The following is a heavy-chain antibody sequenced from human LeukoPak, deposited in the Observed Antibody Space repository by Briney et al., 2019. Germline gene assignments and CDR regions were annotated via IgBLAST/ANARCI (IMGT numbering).Heavy chain of an antibody. CDR3: ARPLEMATTTGAFDI. CDR2: ISSSSGYI. J-gene: IGHJ3*02. Sequence: GGSLRLSCAASGFTFSSYSMNWVRQAPGKGLEWVSSISSSSGYIYYADSVKGRFTISRDNAKNSLYLQMNSLRAEDTAVYYCARPLEMATTTGAFDIWGQGTMVTVSS. V-gene: IGHV3-21*01. D-gene: IGHD5-24*01. CDR1: GFTFSSYS.